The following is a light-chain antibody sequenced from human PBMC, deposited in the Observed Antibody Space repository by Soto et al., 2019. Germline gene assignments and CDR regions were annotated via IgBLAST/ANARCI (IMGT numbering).Light chain of an antibody. CDR3: AAWDDSHYV. J-gene: IGLJ1*01. Sequence: QCVLTQPPSASGTPGQRVTISCSGSSSNIGSNYVYWYQQLPGTAPKLLIYRNNQRPSGVPDRFSGSKSGTSASLAISGLRSEDEADYYCAAWDDSHYVFGTGTKVTV. CDR2: RNN. CDR1: SSNIGSNY. V-gene: IGLV1-47*01.